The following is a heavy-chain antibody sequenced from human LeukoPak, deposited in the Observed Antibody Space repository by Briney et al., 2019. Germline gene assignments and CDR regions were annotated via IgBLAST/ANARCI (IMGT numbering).Heavy chain of an antibody. Sequence: GGALRLSCAASGFTFSSYWMSWVRQAPGKGLEWVANIKQDGSEKYYVDSVKGRFTISRDNAKNSLYLQMNSLRAEDTAVYYCARVGDFWSGYYADYWGQGTLVTVSS. V-gene: IGHV3-7*01. J-gene: IGHJ4*02. CDR2: IKQDGSEK. D-gene: IGHD3-3*01. CDR1: GFTFSSYW. CDR3: ARVGDFWSGYYADY.